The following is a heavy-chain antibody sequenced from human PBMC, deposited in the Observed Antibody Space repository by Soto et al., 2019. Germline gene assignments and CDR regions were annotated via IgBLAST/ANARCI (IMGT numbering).Heavy chain of an antibody. Sequence: QVQLVQSGAEVKKPGSSVKVSCKASGGTFSSYTISWVRQAPGQGLEWMGRIIPILGIANYAQKFQGRVTITADKSTSTAYMELSSLRSEDTAVYYCARDEYYYCSGAFFDYWGQGTLVTVSS. V-gene: IGHV1-69*08. CDR1: GGTFSSYT. D-gene: IGHD3-10*01. J-gene: IGHJ4*02. CDR3: ARDEYYYCSGAFFDY. CDR2: IIPILGIA.